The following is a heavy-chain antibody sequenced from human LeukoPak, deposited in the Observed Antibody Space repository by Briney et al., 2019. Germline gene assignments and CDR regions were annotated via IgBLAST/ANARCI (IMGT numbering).Heavy chain of an antibody. D-gene: IGHD3-10*01. J-gene: IGHJ5*02. CDR1: GGSISSYY. CDR3: AREYGSGSS. Sequence: SETLSLTCIVAGGSISSYYWSWIRQPPGKGLEWIGYIYYSGSTNYNPSLKSRVTISVDTSKNQFSLKLSSVTAADTAVYYCAREYGSGSSWGQGTLVTVSS. V-gene: IGHV4-59*01. CDR2: IYYSGST.